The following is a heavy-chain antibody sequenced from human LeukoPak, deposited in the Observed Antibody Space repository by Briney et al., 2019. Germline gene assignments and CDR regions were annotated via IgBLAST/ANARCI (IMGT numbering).Heavy chain of an antibody. Sequence: PSETLSLTCTVSGGSISSYYWSWIRQPPGKGLEWIGYIYYSGSTNYNPSLKSRVTISVDTSKNQFSRKLSPVTAADTAVYYCARGGAEVGDHEAFDIWGQGTMVTVSS. J-gene: IGHJ3*02. D-gene: IGHD1-26*01. CDR3: ARGGAEVGDHEAFDI. CDR2: IYYSGST. CDR1: GGSISSYY. V-gene: IGHV4-59*01.